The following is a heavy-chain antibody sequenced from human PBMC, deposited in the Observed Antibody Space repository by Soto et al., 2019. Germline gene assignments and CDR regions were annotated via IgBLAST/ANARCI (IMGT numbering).Heavy chain of an antibody. CDR3: ARGIATGQLDP. J-gene: IGHJ5*02. CDR2: INPDNGHT. V-gene: IGHV1-3*01. CDR1: GYTFTRYT. D-gene: IGHD2-15*01. Sequence: QVQLVQSGAEVKKPGASVKISGKASGYTFTRYTMNWVRQAPGQRLEWMGWINPDNGHTKSSQKFQDRVIITRDTTASTAYMDLSSLRSEDTAVYYCARGIATGQLDPWGQGTLVTVSS.